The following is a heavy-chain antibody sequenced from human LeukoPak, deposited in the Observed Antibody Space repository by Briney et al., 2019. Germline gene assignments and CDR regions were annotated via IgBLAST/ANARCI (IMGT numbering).Heavy chain of an antibody. V-gene: IGHV3-21*01. CDR1: GFTFSSYS. CDR3: ARVTLVRKVIMREIDY. D-gene: IGHD3-10*01. Sequence: GGSLRLSCAASGFTFSSYSMNWVRQAPGKGLESVSVISSSSYYIYYADSVKGRFTISRDNAKNSLYLQMSSLRAEDTAVYYCARVTLVRKVIMREIDYWGQGTLVTVSS. CDR2: ISSSSYYI. J-gene: IGHJ4*02.